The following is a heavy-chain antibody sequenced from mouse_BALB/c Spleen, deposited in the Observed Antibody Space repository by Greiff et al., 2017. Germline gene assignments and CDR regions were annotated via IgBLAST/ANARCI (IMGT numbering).Heavy chain of an antibody. V-gene: IGHV1S81*02. CDR1: GYTFTSYY. CDR2: INPSNGGT. Sequence: QVQLQQSGAELVKPGASVKLSCKASGYTFTSYYMYWVKQRPGQGLEWIGEINPSNGGTNFNEKFKSKATLTVDKSSSTAYMQLSSLTSEDSAVYYCTRWVLLFDYWGQGTTLTVSS. CDR3: TRWVLLFDY. J-gene: IGHJ2*01.